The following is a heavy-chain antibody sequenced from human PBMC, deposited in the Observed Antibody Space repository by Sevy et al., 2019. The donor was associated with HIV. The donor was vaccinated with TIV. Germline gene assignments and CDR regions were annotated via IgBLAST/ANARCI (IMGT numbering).Heavy chain of an antibody. CDR1: GFTFSSYA. Sequence: GGSLRLSCAASGFTFSSYAMSWVRQAPGKGLEWVSAISGSGGSTYYADSVKGRFTISRDNSKNTLYLQMNSLRAEDTAVYYCAKLVDIVVGVAASAGYFDYWGQGTLVTVSS. V-gene: IGHV3-23*01. D-gene: IGHD2-15*01. CDR3: AKLVDIVVGVAASAGYFDY. J-gene: IGHJ4*02. CDR2: ISGSGGST.